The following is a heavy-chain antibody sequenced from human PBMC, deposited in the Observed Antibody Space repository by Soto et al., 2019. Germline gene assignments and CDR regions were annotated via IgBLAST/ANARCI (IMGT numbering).Heavy chain of an antibody. J-gene: IGHJ3*02. CDR1: GGTFSSYA. Sequence: GASVKVSCKASGGTFSSYAISWVRQAPGQGLEWMGGIIPIFGTANYAQKFQGRVTITADESTSTAYMELSSLRSGDTAVYYCASASDFWSGYYRVAFDIWGQGTMVTVSS. CDR3: ASASDFWSGYYRVAFDI. CDR2: IIPIFGTA. V-gene: IGHV1-69*13. D-gene: IGHD3-3*01.